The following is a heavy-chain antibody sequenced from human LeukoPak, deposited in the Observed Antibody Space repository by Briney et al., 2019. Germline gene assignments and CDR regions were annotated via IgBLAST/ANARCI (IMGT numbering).Heavy chain of an antibody. D-gene: IGHD2-2*01. CDR1: GGTFSIYA. CDR3: ARGNYGVPAAIRPPDY. V-gene: IGHV1-69*01. CDR2: IIPIFGTA. J-gene: IGHJ4*02. Sequence: SVKVSCKASGGTFSIYAISWVRQAPGQGLEWMGGIIPIFGTANYAQKFQGRVTITADESTSTAYMELSSLRSEDTAAYYCARGNYGVPAAIRPPDYWGQGTLVTVSS.